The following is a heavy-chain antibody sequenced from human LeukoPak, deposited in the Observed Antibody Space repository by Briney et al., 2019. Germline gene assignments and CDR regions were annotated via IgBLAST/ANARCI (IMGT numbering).Heavy chain of an antibody. V-gene: IGHV3-74*01. J-gene: IGHJ4*01. Sequence: GGSLRLSCAASGFTVSSNFRSWVRQAPGKGLVWVSRIKTDGSSTNYADSVKGRFTISRDNAKNTVYLQMNSLRAEDTAVYYCASSLGSLIWDHGTLVTVPS. CDR3: ASSLGSLI. CDR2: IKTDGSST. CDR1: GFTVSSNF. D-gene: IGHD2-15*01.